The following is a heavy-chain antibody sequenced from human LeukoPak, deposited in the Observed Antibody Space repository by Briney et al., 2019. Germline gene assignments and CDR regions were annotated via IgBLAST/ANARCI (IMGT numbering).Heavy chain of an antibody. V-gene: IGHV1-18*01. CDR1: GYTFTSYG. D-gene: IGHD3-10*01. Sequence: GASVKVSCKASGYTFTSYGISWVRQAPGQGLEWMGWISAYNGNTNYAQKLQGRVTMTTDTSTSTAYMELRSLRSDDTAVYYCARMFSPVGRITMVRGVITLDYWGQGTLVTVSS. CDR3: ARMFSPVGRITMVRGVITLDY. CDR2: ISAYNGNT. J-gene: IGHJ4*02.